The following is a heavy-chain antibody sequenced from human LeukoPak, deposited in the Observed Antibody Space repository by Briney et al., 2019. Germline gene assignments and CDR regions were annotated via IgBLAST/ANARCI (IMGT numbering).Heavy chain of an antibody. J-gene: IGHJ4*02. D-gene: IGHD6-19*01. V-gene: IGHV3-21*01. Sequence: PGGSLRLSCAASGFNFDSYTMTWVRQAPGKGLEWVSSISSGSSHIYYADSMKGRFTISRDNAKNSLYLQMNSLRAEDTAVYYCARLLTVAVVPQRVDCWGQGTLVTVSS. CDR2: ISSGSSHI. CDR1: GFNFDSYT. CDR3: ARLLTVAVVPQRVDC.